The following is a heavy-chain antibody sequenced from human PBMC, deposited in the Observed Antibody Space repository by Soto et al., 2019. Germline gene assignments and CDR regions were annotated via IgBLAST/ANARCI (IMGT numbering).Heavy chain of an antibody. CDR2: ISSSSSYT. CDR3: ARVNYYGSGSHGMDV. J-gene: IGHJ6*02. Sequence: GGSLRLSCAASGLTFSYYYMSWIRQSPGKGLEWVSYISSSSSYTNYADSVKGRFTISRDNAKDSLYLQMNSLRAEDTAVYYCARVNYYGSGSHGMDVWGQGTTVTV. D-gene: IGHD3-10*01. CDR1: GLTFSYYY. V-gene: IGHV3-11*06.